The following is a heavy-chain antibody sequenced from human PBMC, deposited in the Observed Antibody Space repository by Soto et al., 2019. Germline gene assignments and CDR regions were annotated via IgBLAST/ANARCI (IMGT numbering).Heavy chain of an antibody. Sequence: SETLSLTCTVSGGSISGHYWIWIRQSPGKGLEWIGYIFYTGSTNYNPSLKSRVTLSVDTSKNQFSLRLNSVTAADTAVYYCARVGSSGWSPDYWGQGTLVTVSS. J-gene: IGHJ4*02. CDR1: GGSISGHY. CDR2: IFYTGST. V-gene: IGHV4-59*11. CDR3: ARVGSSGWSPDY. D-gene: IGHD6-19*01.